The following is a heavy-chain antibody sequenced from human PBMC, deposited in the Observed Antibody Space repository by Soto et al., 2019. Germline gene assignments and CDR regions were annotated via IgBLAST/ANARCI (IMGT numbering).Heavy chain of an antibody. CDR2: ISYDGSNK. Sequence: QVQLVESGGGVVQPGRSLRLSCAASGFTFSSYAMHWVRQAPGKGLEWVAVISYDGSNKYYADSVKGRFTISRDNSKNTLYLQMNSLRAEDTAVYYCVRGGGDYVWGSYRDWGQGTLVTVSS. V-gene: IGHV3-30-3*01. CDR3: VRGGGDYVWGSYRD. J-gene: IGHJ4*02. D-gene: IGHD3-16*02. CDR1: GFTFSSYA.